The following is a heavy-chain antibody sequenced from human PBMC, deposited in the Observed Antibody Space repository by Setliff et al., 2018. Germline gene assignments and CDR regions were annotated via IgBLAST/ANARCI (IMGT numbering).Heavy chain of an antibody. V-gene: IGHV3-7*03. CDR3: ARVRQSPYNWFDI. J-gene: IGHJ5*02. CDR2: INQDGSGK. CDR1: GFTFSSFW. Sequence: QPGGSLRLSCAASGFTFSSFWMAWVRQSPGRGLEWVANINQDGSGKFYVDSVKGRFTISRDNANNSLFLQLDSLRAEDTAVYYCARVRQSPYNWFDIWGQGTLVTVSS.